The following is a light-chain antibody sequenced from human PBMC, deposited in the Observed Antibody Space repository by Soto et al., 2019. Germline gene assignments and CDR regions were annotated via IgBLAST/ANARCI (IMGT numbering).Light chain of an antibody. J-gene: IGKJ4*01. CDR2: DAS. CDR3: QQRSNWPPV. V-gene: IGKV3-11*01. CDR1: QSLSSNY. Sequence: EIVLTQSPGTLSLSPGERATLSCRASQSLSSNYLAWYQQKPGQAPRLLIYDASNRATGIPARFSGSGSGTDFTLTISSLEPEDFAVYYCQQRSNWPPVFGGGTKVEIK.